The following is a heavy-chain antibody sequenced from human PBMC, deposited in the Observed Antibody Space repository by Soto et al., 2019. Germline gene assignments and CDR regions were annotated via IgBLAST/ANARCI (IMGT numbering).Heavy chain of an antibody. D-gene: IGHD2-8*02. Sequence: QVQLQQWGAGLLKPSETLSLTCAVYGGSFSGYYWTWIRQPPGTGLEWIGEINHSGSTNYNPSLKSRVTISVDTSKHQFSLKLTSVTAADTAVYYCARDKITGPFDYWGQGTLVTVSS. CDR2: INHSGST. V-gene: IGHV4-34*01. J-gene: IGHJ4*02. CDR1: GGSFSGYY. CDR3: ARDKITGPFDY.